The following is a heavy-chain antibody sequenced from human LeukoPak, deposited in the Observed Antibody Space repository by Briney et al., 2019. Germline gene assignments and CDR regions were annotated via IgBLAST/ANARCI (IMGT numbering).Heavy chain of an antibody. D-gene: IGHD1-20*01. CDR2: ISRSGDTL. J-gene: IGHJ4*02. V-gene: IGHV3-11*04. Sequence: GGSLRLSCAASGFPFRDYYMTWIRQAPGKGLEWISYISRSGDTLYYADSVEGRFTISRDNAKNSLYLQMNSLRAEDTAVYYCARGTNWSPLDFDHWGQGTLVTVSS. CDR1: GFPFRDYY. CDR3: ARGTNWSPLDFDH.